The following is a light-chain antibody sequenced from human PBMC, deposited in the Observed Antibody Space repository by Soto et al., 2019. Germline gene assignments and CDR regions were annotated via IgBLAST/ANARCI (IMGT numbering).Light chain of an antibody. CDR3: SSYAGSSNV. Sequence: ALTQPPSASGSPGQSVAISCTGTSSDVGGYNYVSWYQQHPGKAPKLMIYEVNKRPSGVPDRFSGSKSGNTASLTVSGLQAEDEADYYCSSYAGSSNVFXTGTKVTVL. CDR2: EVN. J-gene: IGLJ1*01. V-gene: IGLV2-8*01. CDR1: SSDVGGYNY.